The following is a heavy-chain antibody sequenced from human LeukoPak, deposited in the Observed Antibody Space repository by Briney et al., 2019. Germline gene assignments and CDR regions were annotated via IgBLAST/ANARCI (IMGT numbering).Heavy chain of an antibody. J-gene: IGHJ5*02. CDR1: GYTFTGYY. D-gene: IGHD2-2*01. V-gene: IGHV1-2*02. Sequence: ASVKVSCKASGYTFTGYYMHWVRQAPGQGLEWMGWINPNSGGTNYAQKFQGRVTMTRDASISTAYMELSRLRSDDTAVYYCARDVVIVAVPAAKFDPWGQGTLVTVSS. CDR3: ARDVVIVAVPAAKFDP. CDR2: INPNSGGT.